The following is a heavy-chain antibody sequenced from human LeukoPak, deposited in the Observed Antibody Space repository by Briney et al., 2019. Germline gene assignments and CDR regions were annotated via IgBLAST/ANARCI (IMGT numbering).Heavy chain of an antibody. Sequence: GGSLRLSCAASGFTFSDYAMSWVRQAPGKGLEWVSSLGGSGASKYYADSVKGRFTISRDNSQNTVSLQMSSPRAEDTAVYYCAKGGRLNGLNVWGQGTTVTVSS. CDR1: GFTFSDYA. CDR3: AKGGRLNGLNV. D-gene: IGHD1-26*01. CDR2: LGGSGASK. V-gene: IGHV3-23*01. J-gene: IGHJ6*02.